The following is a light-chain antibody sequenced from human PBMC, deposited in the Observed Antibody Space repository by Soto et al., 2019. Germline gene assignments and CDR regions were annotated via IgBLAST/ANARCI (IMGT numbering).Light chain of an antibody. V-gene: IGKV1-5*03. CDR1: QSISSW. CDR3: QPYNSYPYT. J-gene: IGKJ2*01. Sequence: DIQMTQSPSTLSASVEDRVTITCRASQSISSWLAWYQQKPGKAPKLLIYKASSLESGVPSWFSGSGSGTEFTLTISSLQPDDFATYYCQPYNSYPYTFGQGTKLEIK. CDR2: KAS.